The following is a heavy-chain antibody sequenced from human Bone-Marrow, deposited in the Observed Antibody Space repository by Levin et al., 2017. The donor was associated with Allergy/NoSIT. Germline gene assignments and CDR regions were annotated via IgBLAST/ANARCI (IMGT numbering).Heavy chain of an antibody. D-gene: IGHD3-3*01. CDR2: IVIGSGKT. V-gene: IGHV1-58*01. CDR3: VADINYDFWSGSSAY. CDR1: GFTFSASA. Sequence: KISCKASGFTFSASAVQWVRQPRGQRHEWIGRIVIGSGKTNYAQKFRERVTITSDTSTSIAYMEVSSLTSEDTAMYYCVADINYDFWSGSSAYWGQGTLVTVSS. J-gene: IGHJ4*02.